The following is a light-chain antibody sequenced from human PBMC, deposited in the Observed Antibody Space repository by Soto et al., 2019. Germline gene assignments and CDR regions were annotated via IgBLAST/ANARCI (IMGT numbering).Light chain of an antibody. CDR3: QQYNNWPPYT. J-gene: IGKJ2*01. CDR1: QSVSSN. V-gene: IGKV3-15*01. Sequence: EIVMTQSPSTLSVSPGERATLSCRASQSVSSNLAWYQQKPGQAPRLLIYGASTRATGIPARFSGSGSGTEFTLTISSLQSDYLAVYYCQQYNNWPPYTFGQGTKLEIK. CDR2: GAS.